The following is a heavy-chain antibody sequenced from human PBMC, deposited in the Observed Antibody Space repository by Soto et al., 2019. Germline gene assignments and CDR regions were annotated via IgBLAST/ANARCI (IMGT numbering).Heavy chain of an antibody. CDR1: GGSISSYY. J-gene: IGHJ5*02. Sequence: SETLSLTCTVSGGSISSYYLSWIRQPPGKGLEWIGYIYYSGSTNYNPSLKSRVTISVDTSKNQFSLKLSSVTAADTAVYYCAVDKGRWFDPWAREPWSPSPQ. D-gene: IGHD3-9*01. V-gene: IGHV4-59*01. CDR2: IYYSGST. CDR3: AVDKGRWFDP.